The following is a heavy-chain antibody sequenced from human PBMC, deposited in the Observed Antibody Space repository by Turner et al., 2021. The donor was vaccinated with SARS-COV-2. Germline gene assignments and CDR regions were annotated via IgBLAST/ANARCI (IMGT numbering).Heavy chain of an antibody. D-gene: IGHD3-16*01. CDR2: CDAEEGQT. V-gene: IGHV1-24*01. J-gene: IGHJ4*02. Sequence: QVQLVQSGAELKRPGASVKVSCEISGYSLSDLAMYWVRQAPGKGLEWMGGCDAEEGQTIYAQKFRGRVTWTEDTTTDTAYMDLSSLTSEDTATYYCATYYDDGDLRYDFWGQGTLVTVSS. CDR3: ATYYDDGDLRYDF. CDR1: GYSLSDLA.